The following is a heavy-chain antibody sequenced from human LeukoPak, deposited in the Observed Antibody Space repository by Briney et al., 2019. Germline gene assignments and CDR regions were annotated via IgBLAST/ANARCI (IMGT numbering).Heavy chain of an antibody. CDR2: INHSGST. CDR1: GGSISPHY. V-gene: IGHV4-34*01. CDR3: ARGRGGDYPYYYGMDV. D-gene: IGHD4-17*01. J-gene: IGHJ6*02. Sequence: SETLSLTCTVSGGSISPHYWSWIRQPPGKGLEWIGEINHSGSTNYNPSLKSRVTISVDTSKNQFSLKLSSVTAADTAVYYCARGRGGDYPYYYGMDVWGQGTTVTVSS.